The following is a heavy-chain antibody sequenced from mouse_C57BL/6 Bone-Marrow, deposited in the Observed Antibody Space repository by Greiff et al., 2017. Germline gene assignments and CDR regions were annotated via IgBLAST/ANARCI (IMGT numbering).Heavy chain of an antibody. CDR3: ASADDGFGIAY. D-gene: IGHD2-3*01. V-gene: IGHV1-47*01. CDR2: FNPYNDDT. Sequence: QVHVKQSGAELVKPGASVKMSCKASGYTFTTSPIEWMKQNHGKSLEWIGNFNPYNDDTKYNEKFKGKATLTVEKAYSTVYLELSRLTSDDAAVYYYASADDGFGIAYWGQGTLVTVSA. J-gene: IGHJ3*01. CDR1: GYTFTTSP.